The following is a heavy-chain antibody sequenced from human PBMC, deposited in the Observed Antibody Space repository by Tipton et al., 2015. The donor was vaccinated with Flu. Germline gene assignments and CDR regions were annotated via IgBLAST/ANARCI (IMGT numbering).Heavy chain of an antibody. D-gene: IGHD3-10*01. CDR1: GGSISSGSYY. CDR2: IYTTGST. Sequence: TLSLTCTVSGGSISSGSYYWSWIRQPAGKGLEWIGRIYTTGSTNYNPSLKSRVTISADTCKNKFSLELRSVTAADTAVYYCARIYFYGSGDYYLDSWGQGTLITVSS. V-gene: IGHV4-61*02. J-gene: IGHJ4*02. CDR3: ARIYFYGSGDYYLDS.